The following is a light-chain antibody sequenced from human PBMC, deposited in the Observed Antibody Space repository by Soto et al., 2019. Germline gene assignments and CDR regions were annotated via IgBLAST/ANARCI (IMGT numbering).Light chain of an antibody. CDR2: GAS. Sequence: IQMTQSPSSLSASVGDRVTITCRASQSINTYLNWYQQKPGKAPNLLIYGASSLQSGVPSRFSGSGSGTDFTLTISSLQPEDFATYYCQQSHSTPIPFGQGTRLEIK. J-gene: IGKJ5*01. CDR1: QSINTY. CDR3: QQSHSTPIP. V-gene: IGKV1-39*01.